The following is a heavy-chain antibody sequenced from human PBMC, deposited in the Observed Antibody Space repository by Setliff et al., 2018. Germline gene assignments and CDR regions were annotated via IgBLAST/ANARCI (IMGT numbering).Heavy chain of an antibody. V-gene: IGHV3-48*03. CDR3: ARGPLAPFDS. CDR2: ISYGSTI. D-gene: IGHD6-13*01. Sequence: GGSLRLSCVASGFNFRNSEMNWVRQAPGKGLEWVSYISYGSTISYADSVKGRFISSRDNARNSLFLQMNSLRVEDTGVYYCARGPLAPFDSWGQGILVTVA. CDR1: GFNFRNSE. J-gene: IGHJ4*02.